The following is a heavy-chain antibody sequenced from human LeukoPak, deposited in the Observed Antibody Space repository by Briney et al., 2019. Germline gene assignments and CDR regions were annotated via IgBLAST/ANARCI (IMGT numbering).Heavy chain of an antibody. D-gene: IGHD6-13*01. CDR3: ASGYSSSWYYFDY. J-gene: IGHJ4*02. CDR1: GGSFSGYY. CDR2: INHSGST. V-gene: IGHV4-34*01. Sequence: SETLSLTCAVYGGSFSGYYWSWICQPPGKGLEWIGEINHSGSTNYNPSLTSRVTISVDTSKNQFSLKLSSVTAADTAVYYCASGYSSSWYYFDYWGQGTLVTVSS.